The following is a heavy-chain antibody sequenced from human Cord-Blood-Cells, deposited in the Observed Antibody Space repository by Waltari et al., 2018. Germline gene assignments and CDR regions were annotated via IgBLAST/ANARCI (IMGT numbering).Heavy chain of an antibody. CDR1: GFSLSTSGVG. V-gene: IGHV2-5*02. D-gene: IGHD6-6*01. CDR2: IYWDDDK. J-gene: IGHJ6*02. Sequence: QITLKDSGPTLVKPTQTLTLTCPFPGFSLSTSGVGVAWIRQPPGKALEWLALIYWDDDKRYSPSLKSRLTITKDTSKNQVVLTMTNMDPVDTATYYCAHRKSSSYYYYYGMDVWGQGTTVTVSS. CDR3: AHRKSSSYYYYYGMDV.